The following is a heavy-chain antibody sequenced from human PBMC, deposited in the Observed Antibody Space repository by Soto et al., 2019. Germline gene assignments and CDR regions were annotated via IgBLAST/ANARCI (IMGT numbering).Heavy chain of an antibody. CDR1: GFTFSSYA. CDR3: AKRGVIIPAAMAYFYMDV. Sequence: GGSLRLSCAASGFTFSSYAMNWVRQAPGKGLEWVSVISGSGGSAYYADSVKGRFTISRDNSKNTLYLQMNSLRAEDTAVYYCAKRGVIIPAAMAYFYMDVWGKGTSVTVSS. D-gene: IGHD2-2*01. J-gene: IGHJ6*03. V-gene: IGHV3-23*01. CDR2: ISGSGGSA.